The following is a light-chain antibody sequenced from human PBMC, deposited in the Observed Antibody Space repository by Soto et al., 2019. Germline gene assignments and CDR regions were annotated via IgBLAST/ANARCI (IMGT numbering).Light chain of an antibody. J-gene: IGKJ1*01. CDR2: GAS. CDR1: QSVSSK. CDR3: QQYNNWPPWT. Sequence: VMTQSPATLSVSPGESATVSCRASQSVSSKLAWYQQKPGQAPRLLIYGASTRATGVPARFSGSGSGTEFTLTLSSLQSEDFAVYYCQQYNNWPPWTFGQGTRVEIK. V-gene: IGKV3-15*01.